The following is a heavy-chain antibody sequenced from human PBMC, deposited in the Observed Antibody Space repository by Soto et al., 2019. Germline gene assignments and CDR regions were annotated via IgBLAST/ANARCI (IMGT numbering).Heavy chain of an antibody. J-gene: IGHJ4*02. Sequence: PGGSLRLSCAASGFTFSSYAMSWVRQAPGKGLEWVSAISGSGGSTYYADSVKGRFTISRDNSKNTLYLQMNSLRAEDTAVYYCAKLGKRGYSGYGSHFDYWGQGTLVTSPQ. CDR3: AKLGKRGYSGYGSHFDY. D-gene: IGHD5-12*01. V-gene: IGHV3-23*01. CDR2: ISGSGGST. CDR1: GFTFSSYA.